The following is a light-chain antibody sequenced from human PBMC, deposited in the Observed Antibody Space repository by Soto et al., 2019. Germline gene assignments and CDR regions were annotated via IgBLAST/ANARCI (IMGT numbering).Light chain of an antibody. CDR3: SSFTSSTTYV. V-gene: IGLV2-14*01. CDR1: SSDIGSYDY. J-gene: IGLJ1*01. Sequence: ALTQPASVSGSPGQSITISCTGTSSDIGSYDYVSWYQQHPGKAPKLMIYDVGNRPSGVSNRFSGSKSGNTASLTISGLQAEDEADYYCSSFTSSTTYVFGTGTKVTVL. CDR2: DVG.